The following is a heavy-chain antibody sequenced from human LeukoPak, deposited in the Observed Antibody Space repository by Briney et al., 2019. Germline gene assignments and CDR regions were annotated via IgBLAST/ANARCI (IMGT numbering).Heavy chain of an antibody. V-gene: IGHV3-48*04. D-gene: IGHD3-10*02. CDR1: GFTFSSYG. J-gene: IGHJ6*04. CDR2: VSSSGGTI. Sequence: GGSLRLSCAASGFTFSSYGMSWVRQAPGKGLEWVSAVSSSGGTIYYADSVKGRFTISRDNAKNSLYLQMNSLRAEDTAVYYCAELGITMIGGVWGKGTTVTISS. CDR3: AELGITMIGGV.